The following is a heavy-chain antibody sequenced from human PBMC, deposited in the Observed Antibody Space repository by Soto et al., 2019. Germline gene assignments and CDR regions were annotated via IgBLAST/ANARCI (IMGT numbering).Heavy chain of an antibody. D-gene: IGHD3-3*01. Sequence: QVQLVQSGAEVKKPGASVKVSCKASGYTFTSYYMHWVRQAPGQGLEWMGIINPSGGSTSYAQKFQGRVTMTRDTSTSTVYMELSSLRSEDTAVYYCARGPGYDFWSGYPSEDAFDIWGQGTMVTVSS. CDR3: ARGPGYDFWSGYPSEDAFDI. CDR2: INPSGGST. CDR1: GYTFTSYY. J-gene: IGHJ3*02. V-gene: IGHV1-46*03.